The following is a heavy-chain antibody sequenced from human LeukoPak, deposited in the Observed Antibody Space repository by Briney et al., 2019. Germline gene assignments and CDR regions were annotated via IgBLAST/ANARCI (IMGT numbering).Heavy chain of an antibody. Sequence: SETLSLTCTVFGGSISSYYWSWIRQPPGKGLEWIGYIYYSGSTNYNPSLKSRVTISLDTSKNQFSLKLSSVTAADTAVYYCASHHMYYYASGSTAGFDYWGQGTLVTVSS. CDR3: ASHHMYYYASGSTAGFDY. D-gene: IGHD3-10*01. CDR2: IYYSGST. CDR1: GGSISSYY. V-gene: IGHV4-59*01. J-gene: IGHJ4*02.